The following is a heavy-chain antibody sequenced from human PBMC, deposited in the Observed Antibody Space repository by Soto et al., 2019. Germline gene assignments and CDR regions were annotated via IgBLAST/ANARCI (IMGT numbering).Heavy chain of an antibody. J-gene: IGHJ4*02. V-gene: IGHV1-18*01. CDR3: ATRSPAFAY. Sequence: QVQMVQSGPEVKKPGASVKVSCKTSGYTFTSYGIAWVRQAPGQGLEWTGWISTYKGNTNYAQKFQGRVTMTTDTSTSTAYMELRSLRSDDTAVYYCATRSPAFAYWGQGTLVTVSS. CDR1: GYTFTSYG. CDR2: ISTYKGNT.